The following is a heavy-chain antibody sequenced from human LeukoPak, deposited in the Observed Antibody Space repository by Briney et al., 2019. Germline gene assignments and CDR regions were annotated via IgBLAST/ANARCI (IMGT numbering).Heavy chain of an antibody. D-gene: IGHD1-14*01. CDR3: ARPPGDTGEYY. J-gene: IGHJ4*02. CDR2: INPNSGGT. V-gene: IGHV1-2*02. CDR1: GYTFTDYY. Sequence: ASVKVSCKASGYTFTDYYMHWVRQAPGQGLEWMGWINPNSGGTNYAQKFQDRVTMTRDTSISTAYMELSGLRSDDTAIYYCARPPGDTGEYYWGQGTLVTVSS.